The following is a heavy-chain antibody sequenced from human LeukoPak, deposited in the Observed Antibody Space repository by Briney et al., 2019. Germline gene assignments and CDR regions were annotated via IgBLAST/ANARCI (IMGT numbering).Heavy chain of an antibody. CDR1: GYTFTGYY. Sequence: ASVKVSCKASGYTFTGYYMHWVRQAPGQGLEWMGLINPGGDNTNYAQNLQGRVTMTRDTSMSTVYMELSSLRSEDTAIYYCARIRDGYNDAYDIWGQGTVVTVPS. CDR2: INPGGDNT. D-gene: IGHD5-24*01. V-gene: IGHV1-46*01. CDR3: ARIRDGYNDAYDI. J-gene: IGHJ3*02.